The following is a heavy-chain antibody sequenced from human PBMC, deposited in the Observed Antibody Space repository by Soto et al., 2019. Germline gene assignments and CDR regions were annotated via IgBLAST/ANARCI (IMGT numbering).Heavy chain of an antibody. CDR3: AARPAAGDTFAFDY. J-gene: IGHJ4*02. CDR2: IGRSGGGT. CDR1: GFTFSNYA. V-gene: IGHV3-23*01. D-gene: IGHD6-13*01. Sequence: GGSLRLSCAASGFTFSNYALSWIRQAPGKGLEWVSGIGRSGGGTYYADSVRGRFTISRDDSKNTLYLQMNSLRAEDTAVFYCAARPAAGDTFAFDYWGQGA.